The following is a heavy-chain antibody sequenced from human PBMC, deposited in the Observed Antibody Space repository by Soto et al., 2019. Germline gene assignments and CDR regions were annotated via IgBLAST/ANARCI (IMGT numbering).Heavy chain of an antibody. Sequence: ASVKVSCKASGYTFTGYYMHWVRQAPGQGLEWMGWINPNSGGTNYAQKFQGWVTMTRDTSISTAYMELSRLRSDDTAVYYCARDPSDLYCSGGSCYYYYYMDVWGKGTTVTAP. J-gene: IGHJ6*03. CDR3: ARDPSDLYCSGGSCYYYYYMDV. CDR2: INPNSGGT. D-gene: IGHD2-15*01. CDR1: GYTFTGYY. V-gene: IGHV1-2*04.